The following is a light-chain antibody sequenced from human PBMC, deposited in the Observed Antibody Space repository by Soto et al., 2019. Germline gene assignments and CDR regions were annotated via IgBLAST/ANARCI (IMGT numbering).Light chain of an antibody. CDR2: RDT. V-gene: IGLV3-9*01. CDR1: NIGSKN. CDR3: QVWDSSTVV. Sequence: SYELTQPLSVSVALGQTARITCGGANIGSKNVNWYQQRPGQAPVLVIYRDTNRPSGIPERVSGSNSGNTATLTISRAQAWDEADYYCQVWDSSTVVFGGGAKLTVL. J-gene: IGLJ2*01.